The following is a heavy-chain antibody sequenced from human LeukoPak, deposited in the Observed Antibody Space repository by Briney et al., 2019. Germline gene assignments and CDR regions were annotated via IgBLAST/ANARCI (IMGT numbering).Heavy chain of an antibody. CDR3: ARYVDPYDISPHAFDI. D-gene: IGHD3-22*01. CDR2: IYYSGST. Sequence: SETLSLTCTVSGGSISSYYWSWIRQPPGKGLEWIGYIYYSGSTNYNPSLKSRVTISVDTSKNQFSLTLTSVTAADTAVYYCARYVDPYDISPHAFDIWGQGTVVTVSP. CDR1: GGSISSYY. J-gene: IGHJ3*02. V-gene: IGHV4-59*08.